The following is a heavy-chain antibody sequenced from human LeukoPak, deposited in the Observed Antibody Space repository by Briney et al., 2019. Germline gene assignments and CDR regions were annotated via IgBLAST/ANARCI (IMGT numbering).Heavy chain of an antibody. D-gene: IGHD1-26*01. CDR2: IYTSGST. CDR1: GGSISSGSYY. Sequence: SETLSLTCTVSGGSISSGSYYWSWIRQPAGQGLEWIGRIYTSGSTNYNPSLKSRVTISVDTSKNQFSLKLSSVTAADTAVYYCARGVSGRTYYFDYWGQGTLVTVSS. J-gene: IGHJ4*02. V-gene: IGHV4-61*02. CDR3: ARGVSGRTYYFDY.